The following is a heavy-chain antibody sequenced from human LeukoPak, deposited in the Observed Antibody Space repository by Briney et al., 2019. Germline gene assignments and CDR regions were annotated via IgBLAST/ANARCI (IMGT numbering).Heavy chain of an antibody. J-gene: IGHJ3*02. CDR3: ARHPRELPHAFDI. Sequence: SETLSLTCTVAGGSISSSSYYWGWIRQPPGKGLEWIGSIYYSGSTYYNPSLKSRVTISVDTSKHQFSLKLSSVTAADTAVYYCARHPRELPHAFDIWGQGTMVTVSS. D-gene: IGHD1-26*01. CDR1: GGSISSSSYY. V-gene: IGHV4-39*01. CDR2: IYYSGST.